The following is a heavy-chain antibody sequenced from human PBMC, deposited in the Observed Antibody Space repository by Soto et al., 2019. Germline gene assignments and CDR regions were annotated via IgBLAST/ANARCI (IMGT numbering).Heavy chain of an antibody. CDR2: INPNSGGT. V-gene: IGHV1-2*02. CDR1: GYTFTGYY. J-gene: IGHJ4*02. Sequence: ASVTVSCKASGYTFTGYYMHWVRQAPGQGLEWMGWINPNSGGTNYAQKFQGRVTMTRDTSISAAYMELSRLRSDDTAVYYCARDRGYSGYDLNYWGQGTLVTVSS. D-gene: IGHD5-12*01. CDR3: ARDRGYSGYDLNY.